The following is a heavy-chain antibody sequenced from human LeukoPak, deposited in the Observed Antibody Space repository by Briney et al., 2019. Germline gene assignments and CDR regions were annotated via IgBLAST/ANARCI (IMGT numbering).Heavy chain of an antibody. CDR3: AKDRDTGMVTPIDY. D-gene: IGHD5-18*01. CDR1: GFTVSSNY. J-gene: IGHJ4*02. V-gene: IGHV3-53*01. Sequence: PGGSLRLSCAASGFTVSSNYMSWVRQAPGKGLEWVSVIYSGGSTYYADSVKGRFTISRDNSKNTLYLQMNSLRAEDTAVYYCAKDRDTGMVTPIDYWGQGTLVTVSS. CDR2: IYSGGST.